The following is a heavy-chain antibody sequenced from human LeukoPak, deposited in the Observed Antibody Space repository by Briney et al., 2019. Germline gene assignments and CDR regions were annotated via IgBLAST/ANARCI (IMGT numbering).Heavy chain of an antibody. CDR1: GGSFSGYY. CDR2: INHSGST. Sequence: ETLSLTXAVYGGSFSGYYWSWIRQPPGKGLEWIGEINHSGSTNYNPSLKSRVTISVDTSKNQFSLKLSSVTAADTAVYYCALMTTAPFDYWGQGTLVTVSS. J-gene: IGHJ4*02. CDR3: ALMTTAPFDY. V-gene: IGHV4-34*01. D-gene: IGHD4-17*01.